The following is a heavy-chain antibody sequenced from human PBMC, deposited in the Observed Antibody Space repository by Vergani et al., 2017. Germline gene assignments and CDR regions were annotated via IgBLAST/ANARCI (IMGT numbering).Heavy chain of an antibody. Sequence: QVQLQESGPGLVKPSETLSLTCTVSGGSVSSGSYYWSWIRQPPGKGLEWIGYIYYSGSTNYNPSLKSRVTISVDTSKNQFSLKLSSVTAADTAVYYCARIQGGGYNAFDIWGQGTMVTVSS. D-gene: IGHD3-22*01. CDR2: IYYSGST. J-gene: IGHJ3*02. CDR3: ARIQGGGYNAFDI. CDR1: GGSVSSGSYY. V-gene: IGHV4-61*01.